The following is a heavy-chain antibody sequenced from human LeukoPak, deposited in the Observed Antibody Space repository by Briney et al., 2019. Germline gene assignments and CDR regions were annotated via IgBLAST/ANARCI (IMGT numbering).Heavy chain of an antibody. Sequence: GGSLRLSCAASGFTFSNYGMHWVRQAPGKGLEWVAVISYDGSNKYYADSVKGRFTISRDNSKNTLYLRMNSLETEDTAVYYCTTAGPHESFDYWGQGTLVTVSS. CDR1: GFTFSNYG. J-gene: IGHJ4*02. V-gene: IGHV3-30*03. CDR2: ISYDGSNK. CDR3: TTAGPHESFDY.